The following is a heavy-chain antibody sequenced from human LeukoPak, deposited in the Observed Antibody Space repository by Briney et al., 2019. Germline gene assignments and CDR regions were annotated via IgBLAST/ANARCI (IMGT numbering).Heavy chain of an antibody. CDR1: GFTFSSYG. CDR2: ISYSGNNI. CDR3: ARVLEGSGSYYFDY. D-gene: IGHD3-10*01. J-gene: IGHJ4*02. Sequence: GRSLRLSCAASGFTFSSYGMHLVRQAPGKGLEWVAVISYSGNNIYYADSVKGRFTISRDNSKNTLYLQMNSLRAEDTAVYYCARVLEGSGSYYFDYWGQGTLVTVSS. V-gene: IGHV3-30*03.